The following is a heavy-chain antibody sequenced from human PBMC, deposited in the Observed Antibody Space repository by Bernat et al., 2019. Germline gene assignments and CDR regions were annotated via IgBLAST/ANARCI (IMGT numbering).Heavy chain of an antibody. V-gene: IGHV6-1*01. J-gene: IGHJ6*02. CDR2: TYYTSKWDN. CDR3: ARGRRHYYGMDV. CDR1: GDSVSSNSAA. Sequence: QVQLQQSGPGLVKTSQTLSLTCAISGDSVSSNSAAWNWIRQSPSRGLEWLGRTYYTSKWDNDYAVSVKSRITINPERSKNQFSLQLNSVTTEDTAVYYCARGRRHYYGMDVWGQGTTVTVSS.